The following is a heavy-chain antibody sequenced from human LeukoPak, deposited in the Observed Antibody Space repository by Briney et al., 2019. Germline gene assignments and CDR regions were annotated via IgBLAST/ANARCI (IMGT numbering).Heavy chain of an antibody. CDR2: ISGYKTYT. CDR1: NNTLSNNG. Sequence: ASVKVSCKASNNTLSNNGISWVRQAPGQGLEWMGWISGYKTYTTYAQKFQGRVTITADKSTSTAYMELSSLRSEDTAVYYCATTFRFGELLGSFDYWGQGTLVTVSS. CDR3: ATTFRFGELLGSFDY. D-gene: IGHD3-10*01. J-gene: IGHJ4*02. V-gene: IGHV1-18*01.